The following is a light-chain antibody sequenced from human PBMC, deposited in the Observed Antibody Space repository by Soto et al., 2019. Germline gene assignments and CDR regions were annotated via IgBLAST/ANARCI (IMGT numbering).Light chain of an antibody. J-gene: IGLJ2*01. V-gene: IGLV2-14*01. CDR3: SSYTSSSTGVV. CDR2: DVS. Sequence: QSALTQPASVSGSPGQSITISCTGTSSDVGGYNYVSWYQQHPGNAPKLMIYDVSNRPSGVSNRFSGSQSGNTASLTISGLQAEDEADYYCSSYTSSSTGVVFGGGTKVTVL. CDR1: SSDVGGYNY.